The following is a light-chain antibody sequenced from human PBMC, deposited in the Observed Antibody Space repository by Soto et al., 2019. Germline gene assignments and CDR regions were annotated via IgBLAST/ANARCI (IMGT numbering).Light chain of an antibody. V-gene: IGKV1-5*03. CDR2: KAS. CDR1: QSISSW. J-gene: IGKJ1*01. Sequence: DIQMTQSPSTLSASVGDRVTITCQASQSISSWLAWYQQKPGKAPKLLIYKASTLESGVPSRFSGSESGTEFTLTINSLQPDDFATYYCQQYSSWWTFGQGTKVEIK. CDR3: QQYSSWWT.